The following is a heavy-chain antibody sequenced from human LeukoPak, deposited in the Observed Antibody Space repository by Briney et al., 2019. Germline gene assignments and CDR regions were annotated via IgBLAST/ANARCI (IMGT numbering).Heavy chain of an antibody. CDR3: ARGSGYSYARTLH. CDR2: INPNSGGT. J-gene: IGHJ4*02. V-gene: IGHV1-2*02. Sequence: ASVKVSCKASGYTFTGYYMHWVRQAPGQGLGWMGWINPNSGGTNYAQKFQGRVTMTRDTSISTAYMELSRLRSDDTAVYYCARGSGYSYARTLHWGQGTLVTVSS. CDR1: GYTFTGYY. D-gene: IGHD5-18*01.